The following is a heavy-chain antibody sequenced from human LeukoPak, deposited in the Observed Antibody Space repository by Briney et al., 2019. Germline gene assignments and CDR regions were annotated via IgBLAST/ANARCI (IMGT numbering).Heavy chain of an antibody. CDR3: ARTLDYGSGSYYGKEDYFDY. CDR2: TIPILGIA. CDR1: GGTFSSYA. J-gene: IGHJ4*02. Sequence: SVTVSCKASGGTFSSYAISWVRQAPGQGLEWMGRTIPILGIANYAQKFQGRVTITADKSTSTAYMELSSLRSEDTAVYYCARTLDYGSGSYYGKEDYFDYWGQGTLVTVSS. D-gene: IGHD3-10*01. V-gene: IGHV1-69*04.